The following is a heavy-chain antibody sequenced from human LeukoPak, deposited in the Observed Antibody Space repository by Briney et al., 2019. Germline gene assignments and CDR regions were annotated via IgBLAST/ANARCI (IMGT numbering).Heavy chain of an antibody. Sequence: SGTLSLTCAVSGGSISGSNWWSWVRQPPGKGLEWIGEIYHSGSTNYNPSLKSRVTISVDKPKNQFSLKLSSVTAADTAVYYCARSHDYGDYVGRRAIDYWGQRTLVTVSS. J-gene: IGHJ4*02. CDR2: IYHSGST. V-gene: IGHV4-4*02. D-gene: IGHD4-17*01. CDR3: ARSHDYGDYVGRRAIDY. CDR1: GGSISGSNW.